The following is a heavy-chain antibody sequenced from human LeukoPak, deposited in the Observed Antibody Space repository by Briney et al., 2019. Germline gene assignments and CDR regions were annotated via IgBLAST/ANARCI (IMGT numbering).Heavy chain of an antibody. CDR3: VRQGTITYAYFGS. V-gene: IGHV4-59*08. J-gene: IGHJ4*02. D-gene: IGHD2-2*01. CDR1: GGSLTGYF. CDR2: VFYEGNT. Sequence: SETLSLTCTVSGGSLTGYFWSWIRQPPGKGLEWVGYVFYEGNTNYNPSLKSRVTTSVDTSKNQFSLRLNSVTAADTAVYYCVRQGTITYAYFGSWGQGVPVTVS.